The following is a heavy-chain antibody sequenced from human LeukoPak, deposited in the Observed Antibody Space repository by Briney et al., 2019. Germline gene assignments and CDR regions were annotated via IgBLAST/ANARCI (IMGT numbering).Heavy chain of an antibody. V-gene: IGHV4-39*01. CDR1: GGATSSSNYY. CDR2: DFYSGTT. D-gene: IGHD4-23*01. Sequence: SETLSLTCTVSGGATSSSNYYWAWIRPPPGKGLEWLGSDFYSGTTHYNPSLKSRVTISIDTSKNQFSLKLSSVTAADTSVYYCARLSNYGGHSGDGYWGQGTLVTVSS. CDR3: ARLSNYGGHSGDGY. J-gene: IGHJ4*02.